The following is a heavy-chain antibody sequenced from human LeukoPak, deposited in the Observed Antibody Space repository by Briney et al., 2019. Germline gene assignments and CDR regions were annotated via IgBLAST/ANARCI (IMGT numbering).Heavy chain of an antibody. V-gene: IGHV3-30-3*01. CDR1: GFTFSSYA. Sequence: GGSLRLSCAASGFTFSSYAMHWVRQAPGKGLEWVAVISYDGSNKYYADSVKGRFTISRDNSKNTLYLQMNSLRAEDTAVYYCARDSDIYSSGWYEDYFDYWGQGTLVTVPS. D-gene: IGHD6-19*01. CDR3: ARDSDIYSSGWYEDYFDY. J-gene: IGHJ4*02. CDR2: ISYDGSNK.